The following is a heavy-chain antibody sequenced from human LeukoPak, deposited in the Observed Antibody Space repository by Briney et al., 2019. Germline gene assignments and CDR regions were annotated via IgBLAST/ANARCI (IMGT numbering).Heavy chain of an antibody. D-gene: IGHD1-1*01. J-gene: IGHJ4*02. CDR2: INPNSGGT. Sequence: ASVKVSCKASGYTLTSYSMHWVRQAPGQGLEWMGWINPNSGGTNYAQKFQGRVTMTRDTSISTAYMELSRLRSDDTAVYYCARAPPIDDMFFDYWGQGTLVTVSS. CDR1: GYTLTSYS. CDR3: ARAPPIDDMFFDY. V-gene: IGHV1-2*02.